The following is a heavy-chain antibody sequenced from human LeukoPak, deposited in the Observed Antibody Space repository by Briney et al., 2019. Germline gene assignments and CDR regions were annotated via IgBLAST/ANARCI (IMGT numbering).Heavy chain of an antibody. J-gene: IGHJ6*03. Sequence: SETLSLTCTVSGGSISTSGYCWGWIRQPPGKGLEWIGSIDYSGNTNYNPSLKSRVTISVDTSKNQFSLKLSSVTAADTAVYYCARVSSIAARVGGYYYYYYMDVWGKGTTVTASS. CDR1: GGSISTSGYC. D-gene: IGHD6-6*01. CDR3: ARVSSIAARVGGYYYYYYMDV. V-gene: IGHV4-39*07. CDR2: IDYSGNT.